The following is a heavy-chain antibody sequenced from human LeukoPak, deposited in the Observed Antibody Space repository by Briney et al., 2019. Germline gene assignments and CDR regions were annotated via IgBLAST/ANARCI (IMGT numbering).Heavy chain of an antibody. CDR3: GRGGIVGATDY. Sequence: PGGSLRLSCAASGFTFSNYAMHWVRQAPGKGLEYVSAISSNGGSTYYANSVKGRFTISRDNSKNTLYLQMGSLRAEDIAMYYCGRGGIVGATDYWGQGTLVTVSS. D-gene: IGHD1-26*01. CDR2: ISSNGGST. J-gene: IGHJ4*02. CDR1: GFTFSNYA. V-gene: IGHV3-64*01.